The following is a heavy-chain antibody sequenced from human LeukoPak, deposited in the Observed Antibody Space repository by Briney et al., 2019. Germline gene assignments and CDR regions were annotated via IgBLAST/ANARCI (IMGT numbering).Heavy chain of an antibody. CDR3: ANAGVRYSDSSALYAFDF. Sequence: GASLRLSCAASGFTFSSYAMSWVRQAPGKGLEWVSAISGSGGSTYYADSVKGRFTISRDNSKNTQYLQMNSLRAEDTAAYYCANAGVRYSDSSALYAFDFWGPGTMVTVSS. CDR2: ISGSGGST. CDR1: GFTFSSYA. V-gene: IGHV3-23*01. D-gene: IGHD3-22*01. J-gene: IGHJ3*01.